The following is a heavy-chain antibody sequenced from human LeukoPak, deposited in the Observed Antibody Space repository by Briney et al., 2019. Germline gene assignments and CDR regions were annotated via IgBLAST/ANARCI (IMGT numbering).Heavy chain of an antibody. CDR1: GGSISSGDYY. V-gene: IGHV4-30-4*08. D-gene: IGHD4-17*01. CDR3: ARAYGDSGHFQH. J-gene: IGHJ1*01. Sequence: PSQTLSLTCTVSGGSISSGDYYWSWIRQPPGKGLEWIGYIYYSGSTHYNPSLKSRVTISVDTSKNQFSLKLSSVTAADTAVYYCARAYGDSGHFQHWGQGTLVTVSS. CDR2: IYYSGST.